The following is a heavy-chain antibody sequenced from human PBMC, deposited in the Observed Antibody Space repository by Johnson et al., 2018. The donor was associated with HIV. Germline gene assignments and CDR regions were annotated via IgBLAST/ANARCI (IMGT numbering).Heavy chain of an antibody. CDR2: ISSSGSTI. D-gene: IGHD3-3*01. Sequence: VQLVESGGGVVQPGGSLTLSCAASGFTFSNYGMHWVRQAPGKGLEWVSYISSSGSTIYYADSVKGRFTISRDNTKNSLYLQMNSLRAEDTAVYYCAREEVTIFGVAYDAFDIWGQGTMVTVSS. CDR1: GFTFSNYG. J-gene: IGHJ3*02. V-gene: IGHV3-48*04. CDR3: AREEVTIFGVAYDAFDI.